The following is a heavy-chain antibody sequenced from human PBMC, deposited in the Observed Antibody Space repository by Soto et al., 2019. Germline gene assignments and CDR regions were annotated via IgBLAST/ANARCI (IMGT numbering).Heavy chain of an antibody. CDR3: ARRADYCISTRCPNWFDP. Sequence: QLQLQESGPGLVKPSETLSVTCTVSGGSISSSSNYWGGIRQPPGKGQEWIGSIYYSGSTYYNPSLKSRVTISVDTSKNQFSLKLSSVTAADTAVYYCARRADYCISTRCPNWFDPWGQGTLVTVSS. V-gene: IGHV4-39*01. J-gene: IGHJ5*02. CDR2: IYYSGST. CDR1: GGSISSSSNY. D-gene: IGHD2-2*01.